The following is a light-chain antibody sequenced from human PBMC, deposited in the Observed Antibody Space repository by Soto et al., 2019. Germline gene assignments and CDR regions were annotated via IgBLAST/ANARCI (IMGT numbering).Light chain of an antibody. CDR1: NSDIGIYNL. CDR2: EVA. V-gene: IGLV2-23*02. CDR3: CSYAGTTTFVV. J-gene: IGLJ2*01. Sequence: QAVVTQPASVSGSPGQSITISCTGTNSDIGIYNLVSWYQQHPGKVPKVIIYEVAKRPSGVSDRFSGSKSGNTASLTISGLQAEDEADYYCCSYAGTTTFVVFGGGTKVTVL.